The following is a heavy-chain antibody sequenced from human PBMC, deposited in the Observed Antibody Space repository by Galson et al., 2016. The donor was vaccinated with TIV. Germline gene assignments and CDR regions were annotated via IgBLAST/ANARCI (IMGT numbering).Heavy chain of an antibody. CDR2: INGNDGTT. D-gene: IGHD3-22*01. V-gene: IGHV3-20*04. Sequence: SLRLSCAASGFTFDDYGMSWVRQAPGKGLEWVSGINGNDGTTGYVDSVKGRFTISRDNAKNALYLQMNSLRAVDTALYYCARQYYYDSTVTWEKYYFDYWGRGTLVTVSS. J-gene: IGHJ4*02. CDR3: ARQYYYDSTVTWEKYYFDY. CDR1: GFTFDDYG.